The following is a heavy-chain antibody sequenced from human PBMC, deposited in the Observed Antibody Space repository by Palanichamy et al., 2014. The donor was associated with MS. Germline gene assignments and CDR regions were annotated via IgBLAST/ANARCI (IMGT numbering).Heavy chain of an antibody. Sequence: EVQLEESGGGLVKPGGSLRLSCAASGFTFSSYSMNWVRQAPGKGLEWVSSITTSSNYIYYADSVKGRFTISRDNAKNSLYLQMNSLRAEDTAVYYCARANYGTHSEYFDYWGQGTLVTVSS. D-gene: IGHD4-17*01. CDR3: ARANYGTHSEYFDY. V-gene: IGHV3-21*01. CDR1: GFTFSSYS. J-gene: IGHJ4*02. CDR2: ITTSSNYI.